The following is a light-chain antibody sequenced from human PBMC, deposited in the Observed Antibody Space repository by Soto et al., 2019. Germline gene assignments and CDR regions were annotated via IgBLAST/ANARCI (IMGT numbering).Light chain of an antibody. CDR3: QQYHNWPRT. Sequence: EVVMAQSPATLSVSKGEGATLSCRASQTVSSNLAWYQQKPGQAPRLLIYGASTRATGIPARFSGSGSGTEFTLAISSLQSEDFAVYYCQQYHNWPRTFGQGTKV. CDR2: GAS. J-gene: IGKJ1*01. CDR1: QTVSSN. V-gene: IGKV3-15*01.